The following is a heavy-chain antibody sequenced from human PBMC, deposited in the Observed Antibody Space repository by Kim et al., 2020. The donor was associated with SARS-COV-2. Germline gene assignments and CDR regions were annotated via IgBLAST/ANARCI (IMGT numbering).Heavy chain of an antibody. D-gene: IGHD6-13*01. J-gene: IGHJ4*02. CDR3: ARLGASSGTNFDY. V-gene: IGHV4-59*08. Sequence: YNPPRKRRVTISVDTSKNQFSLKLNSVTAADTAVYYCARLGASSGTNFDYWGQGTLVTVSS.